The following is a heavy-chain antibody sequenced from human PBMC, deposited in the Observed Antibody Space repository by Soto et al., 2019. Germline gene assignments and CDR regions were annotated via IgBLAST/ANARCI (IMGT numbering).Heavy chain of an antibody. CDR2: MNPNSGNT. Sequence: QVQLVQSGAEVKKPGASVKVSCKSSGYTFTSYDINWVRQATGQGLEWMGWMNPNSGNTGYAQKFQGRVTMTRNTSVSTAYMELSSLRSQATAVYYCARGWADTAMVWGWFDPWGQGTLVTVAS. CDR1: GYTFTSYD. J-gene: IGHJ5*02. V-gene: IGHV1-8*01. CDR3: ARGWADTAMVWGWFDP. D-gene: IGHD5-18*01.